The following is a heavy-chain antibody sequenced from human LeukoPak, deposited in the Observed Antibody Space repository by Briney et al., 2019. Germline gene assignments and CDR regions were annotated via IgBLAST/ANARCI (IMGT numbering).Heavy chain of an antibody. CDR1: GGSISSYY. Sequence: PSETLSLTCTVSGGSISSYYWSWIRQPPGKGLEWIGEINHSGSTNYNPSLKSRVTISVDTSKNQFSLKLSSVTAADTAVYYCARGRWELEDAFDIWGQGTMVTVSS. D-gene: IGHD1-26*01. V-gene: IGHV4-34*01. CDR2: INHSGST. J-gene: IGHJ3*02. CDR3: ARGRWELEDAFDI.